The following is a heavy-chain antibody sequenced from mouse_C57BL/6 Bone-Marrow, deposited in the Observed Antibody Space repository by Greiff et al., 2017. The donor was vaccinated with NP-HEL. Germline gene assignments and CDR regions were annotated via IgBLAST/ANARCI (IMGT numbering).Heavy chain of an antibody. Sequence: EVQLQESGPGLVKPSQSLSLTCSVTGYSITSGYYWNWIRQFPGNKLEWMGYISYDGSNNYNPSLKNRISITRDTSKNQFFLKLNSVTTEDTATYYCARRLRSGDYWGQGTTLTVSS. CDR3: ARRLRSGDY. CDR2: ISYDGSN. V-gene: IGHV3-6*01. CDR1: GYSITSGYY. J-gene: IGHJ2*01. D-gene: IGHD1-1*01.